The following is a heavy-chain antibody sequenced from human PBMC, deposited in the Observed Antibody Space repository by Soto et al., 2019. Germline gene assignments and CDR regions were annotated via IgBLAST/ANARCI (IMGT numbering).Heavy chain of an antibody. D-gene: IGHD5-18*01. CDR1: GGSISSYY. CDR3: ARVGGYSLNYYYGMDV. Sequence: SETLSLTCTVSGGSISSYYWSWIRQPPGKGLEWIGYIYYSGSTNYNPSLKSRVTISVDTSKNQFSLKLSSVTAADTAVYYCARVGGYSLNYYYGMDVWGQGTTVTV. V-gene: IGHV4-59*01. J-gene: IGHJ6*02. CDR2: IYYSGST.